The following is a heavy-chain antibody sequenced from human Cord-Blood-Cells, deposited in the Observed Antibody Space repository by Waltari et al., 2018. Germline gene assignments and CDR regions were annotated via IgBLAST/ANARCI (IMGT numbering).Heavy chain of an antibody. J-gene: IGHJ3*02. CDR1: GYTLTELY. CDR2: FDPEDGET. Sequence: QVQLVQSGAEVKKPGAAVKVSCKVFGYTLTELYMHWARQAPGKGCEWMGGFDPEDGETIYAQKFQGRVTMTEDTSTDTAYMELSSLRSEDTAVYYCATTSLGYDFWSGYYTGAFDIWGQGTMVTVSS. D-gene: IGHD3-3*01. CDR3: ATTSLGYDFWSGYYTGAFDI. V-gene: IGHV1-24*01.